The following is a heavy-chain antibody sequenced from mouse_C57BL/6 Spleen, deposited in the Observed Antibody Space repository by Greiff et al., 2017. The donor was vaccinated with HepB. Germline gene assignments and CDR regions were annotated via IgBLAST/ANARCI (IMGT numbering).Heavy chain of an antibody. CDR3: ARSTMAYYFDY. D-gene: IGHD2-1*01. CDR2: IYPGDGDT. CDR1: GYAFSSSW. V-gene: IGHV1-82*01. Sequence: VQLQQSGPELVKPGASVKISCKASGYAFSSSWMNWVKQRPGKGLEWIGRIYPGDGDTNYNGKFKGKATLTADKSSSTAYMQLSSLTSEDSAVYFCARSTMAYYFDYWGQGTTLTVSS. J-gene: IGHJ2*01.